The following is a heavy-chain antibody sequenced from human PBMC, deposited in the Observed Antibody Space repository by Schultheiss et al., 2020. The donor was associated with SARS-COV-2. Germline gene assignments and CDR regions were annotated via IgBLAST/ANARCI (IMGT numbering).Heavy chain of an antibody. V-gene: IGHV1-8*02. CDR1: GYTFTGYY. CDR2: MNPNSGNT. J-gene: IGHJ6*02. CDR3: ARWGWGAKDYGDPPYYYGMDV. Sequence: ASVKVSCKASGYTFTGYYIHWVRQAPGQGLEWMGWMNPNSGNTGYAQKFQGRVTMTRNTSISTAYMELSSLRSDDTAVYYCARWGWGAKDYGDPPYYYGMDVWGQGTTVTVSS. D-gene: IGHD4-17*01.